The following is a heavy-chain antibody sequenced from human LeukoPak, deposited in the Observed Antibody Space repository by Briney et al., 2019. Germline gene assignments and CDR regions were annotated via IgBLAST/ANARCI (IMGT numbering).Heavy chain of an antibody. D-gene: IGHD4-17*01. V-gene: IGHV3-66*01. J-gene: IGHJ4*02. CDR1: GFTVSSNY. CDR3: ARGAHGDDYGDLIDY. CDR2: IYSGGST. Sequence: PGGSLRLSCAASGFTVSSNYMSWVRQAPGKGLKWVSVIYSGGSTYYADSVKGRFTISRDNSKNTLYLQMNSLRAEDTAVYYCARGAHGDDYGDLIDYWGQGTLVTVSS.